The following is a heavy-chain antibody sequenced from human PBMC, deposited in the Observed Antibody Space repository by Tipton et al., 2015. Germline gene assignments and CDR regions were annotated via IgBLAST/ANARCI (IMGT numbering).Heavy chain of an antibody. CDR3: AKSRHAGYSSSWFTK. Sequence: RSLRLSCSGSGISFGDYTLSWFRQAPGKGLEWIGFIRTNAYGATTTYSASVKDRFKISRDDSNRIAYLQMNSLKIEDTAVYFCAKSRHAGYSSSWFTKWGQGTLVTVSS. CDR2: IRTNAYGATT. J-gene: IGHJ4*02. V-gene: IGHV3-49*01. D-gene: IGHD6-13*01. CDR1: GISFGDYT.